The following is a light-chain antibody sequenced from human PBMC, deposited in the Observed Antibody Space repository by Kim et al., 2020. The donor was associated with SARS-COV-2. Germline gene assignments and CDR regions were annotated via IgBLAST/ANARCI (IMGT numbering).Light chain of an antibody. V-gene: IGLV2-18*02. CDR2: EVS. CDR1: SSNVGGFNR. CDR3: SSPTGIGTWV. Sequence: GLSDASSGTGTSSNVGGFNRVSWYQQPPGAAPKLIVYEVSNRPSGVPDRFSGSKSGNTASLTISGLQAGDEANYYCSSPTGIGTWVFGGGTKVTVL. J-gene: IGLJ3*02.